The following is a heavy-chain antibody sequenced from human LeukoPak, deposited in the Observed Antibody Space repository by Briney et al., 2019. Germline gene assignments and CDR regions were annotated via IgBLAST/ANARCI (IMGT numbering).Heavy chain of an antibody. CDR2: IYHSGST. CDR3: ARSVLRYFDWSPFDAFDI. V-gene: IGHV4-38-2*02. D-gene: IGHD3-9*01. CDR1: GYSISSGYY. J-gene: IGHJ3*02. Sequence: KPSETLSLTCTVSGYSISSGYYWGWIRQPPGKGLEWIGSIYHSGSTYYNPSLKSRVTISVDTSKNQFSLKLSSVTAADTAVYYCARSVLRYFDWSPFDAFDIWGQGTMVTVSS.